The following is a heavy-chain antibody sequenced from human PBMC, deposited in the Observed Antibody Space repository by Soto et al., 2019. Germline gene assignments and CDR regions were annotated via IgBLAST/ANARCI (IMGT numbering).Heavy chain of an antibody. D-gene: IGHD6-13*01. CDR3: ARDLAAVPRAFDY. J-gene: IGHJ4*02. V-gene: IGHV4-59*01. Sequence: SETLSLTCTVSGGSISSYFYIWVRQPPGKGLERIGSVYYTGTTDYNPSLKSRVTISVDTSKTQFSLNLRSVTAADTAVYYCARDLAAVPRAFDYWGRGTLVTVSS. CDR1: GGSISSYF. CDR2: VYYTGTT.